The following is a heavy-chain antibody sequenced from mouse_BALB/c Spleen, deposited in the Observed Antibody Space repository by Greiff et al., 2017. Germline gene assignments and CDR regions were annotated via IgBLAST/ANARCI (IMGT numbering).Heavy chain of an antibody. CDR1: GFNIKDYY. J-gene: IGHJ4*01. V-gene: IGHV14-4*02. CDR2: IDPENGDT. Sequence: EVQLQQSGAELVRPGASVKLSCTASGFNIKDYYMHWVKQRPEQGLEWIGWIDPENGDTEYAPKFQGKATMTADTSSNTAYLQLSSLTSEDTAVYYFNARGNPDYYGSIHYWGQGTSVTVSS. D-gene: IGHD1-1*01. CDR3: NARGNPDYYGSIHY.